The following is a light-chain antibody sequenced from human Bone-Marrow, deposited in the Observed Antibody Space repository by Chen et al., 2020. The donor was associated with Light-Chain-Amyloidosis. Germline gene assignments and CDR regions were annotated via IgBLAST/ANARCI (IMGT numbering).Light chain of an antibody. J-gene: IGLJ3*02. CDR2: DSN. Sequence: QSALTQPPSLSAAPGQNVTISCSGSSSNIGKNYVSWYQQLPGTAPKLLLYDSNMRPSGIPDRFSGTQSRTSAALGITGLQTGDEADYYCGAWDISLSGRVFGGGTRLTVL. V-gene: IGLV1-51*01. CDR3: GAWDISLSGRV. CDR1: SSNIGKNY.